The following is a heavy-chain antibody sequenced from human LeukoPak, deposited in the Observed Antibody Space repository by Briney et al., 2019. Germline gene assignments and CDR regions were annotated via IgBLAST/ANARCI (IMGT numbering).Heavy chain of an antibody. D-gene: IGHD1-1*01. CDR1: GGSFSGYY. CDR2: INHSGST. CDR3: ARVKGPRKRLQLLDY. V-gene: IGHV4-34*01. J-gene: IGHJ4*02. Sequence: SETLSLTCAVYGGSFSGYYWSWIRQPPGKGLEWIGEINHSGSTNYNPSLKSRVTISVDTSKNQFSLKLSSVTAADTAVYYCARVKGPRKRLQLLDYWGQGTLVTVSS.